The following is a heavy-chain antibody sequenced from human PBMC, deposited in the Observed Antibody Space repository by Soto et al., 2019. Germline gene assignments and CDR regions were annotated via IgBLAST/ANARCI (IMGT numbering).Heavy chain of an antibody. CDR3: ARDFYGMDV. Sequence: GGSLRLSCAASGFTFSSYAMTWVRQAPGKGLEWVTAIGGGGGSTDYADSVKGRFTISRDNSKNTVYLQMNSLRAEDTAVYYCARDFYGMDVWGQGTTVTVAS. CDR1: GFTFSSYA. CDR2: IGGGGGST. V-gene: IGHV3-23*01. J-gene: IGHJ6*02.